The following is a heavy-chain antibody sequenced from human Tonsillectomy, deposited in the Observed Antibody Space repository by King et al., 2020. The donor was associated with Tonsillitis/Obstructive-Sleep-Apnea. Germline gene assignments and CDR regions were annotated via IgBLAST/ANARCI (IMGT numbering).Heavy chain of an antibody. CDR1: GFTVSSNY. D-gene: IGHD3-10*01. J-gene: IGHJ4*02. CDR3: ARSTRLGGPGIYYPTPFDY. CDR2: IYSGGST. V-gene: IGHV3-66*01. Sequence: QLVQSGGGLVQPGGSLRLSCAASGFTVSSNYMSWVRQAPGKGLEWVSVIYSGGSTYYADSVKGRFTISRDNSKNTLYLQMNSLRAEDTAVYYCARSTRLGGPGIYYPTPFDYWAREPWSPSPQ.